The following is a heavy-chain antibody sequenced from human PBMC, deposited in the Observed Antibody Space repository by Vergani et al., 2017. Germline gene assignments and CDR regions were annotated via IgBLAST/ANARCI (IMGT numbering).Heavy chain of an antibody. J-gene: IGHJ4*02. CDR1: GFTFTTYG. CDR2: ISSSGNYI. V-gene: IGHV3-21*01. D-gene: IGHD6-6*01. CDR3: ARGDSSSSGGDYFDY. Sequence: EVQLVESGGGLVKPGGSLRLSCVASGFTFTTYGMGWVRQAPGKGLEWVSSISSSGNYIYYTDSMKGRFTISRDNAKSSLSLQMNSLRAEDTAVYYCARGDSSSSGGDYFDYWGEGTLVTVSS.